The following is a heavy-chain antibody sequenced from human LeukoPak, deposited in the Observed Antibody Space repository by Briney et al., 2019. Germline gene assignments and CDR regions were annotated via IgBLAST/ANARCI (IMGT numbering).Heavy chain of an antibody. J-gene: IGHJ4*02. D-gene: IGHD4-11*01. CDR2: IYPGDSDT. CDR1: GYSFSNYW. V-gene: IGHV5-51*03. CDR3: ARAPTSVSNPYYFDY. Sequence: PGESLKISCKAPGYSFSNYWIGWVRQMPGKGLEWMGIIYPGDSDTRYSPSFQGQVTISADKSITTGYLQWSSLKASDTAMYYCARAPTSVSNPYYFDYWGQGALVTVSS.